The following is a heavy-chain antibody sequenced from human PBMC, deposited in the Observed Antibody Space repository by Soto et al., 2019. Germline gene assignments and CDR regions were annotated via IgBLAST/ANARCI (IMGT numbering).Heavy chain of an antibody. V-gene: IGHV1-18*01. CDR2: ISAYNGNT. Sequence: ASVKVSCKASGYTFTSYGISWVRQAPGQGLEWMGWISAYNGNTNYAQKLQGRVTMTTDTSTSTAYMELRSLRSDDTAVYYCARVDIVVVVADTKGYYYYGMDVWGQGTTVTV. CDR1: GYTFTSYG. J-gene: IGHJ6*02. CDR3: ARVDIVVVVADTKGYYYYGMDV. D-gene: IGHD2-15*01.